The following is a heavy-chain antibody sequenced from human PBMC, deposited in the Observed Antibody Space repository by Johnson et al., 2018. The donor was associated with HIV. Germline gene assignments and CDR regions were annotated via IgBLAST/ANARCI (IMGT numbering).Heavy chain of an antibody. CDR1: VFTFSSFD. D-gene: IGHD2-2*01. CDR2: IGTAGDT. J-gene: IGHJ3*02. V-gene: IGHV3-13*01. CDR3: AREGPAAYIWAVDI. Sequence: VQLVESGGGLVQSGGSPRLPRSVSVFTFSSFDMHWVRQATGKGLEWVSAIGTAGDTYYPGSVKGRFTISRENAKNSLYLQMNSLRAEDTAVYYCAREGPAAYIWAVDIWGQGTMVTVSS.